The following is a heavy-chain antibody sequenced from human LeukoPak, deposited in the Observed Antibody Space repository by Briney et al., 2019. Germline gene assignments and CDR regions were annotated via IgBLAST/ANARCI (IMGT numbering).Heavy chain of an antibody. CDR3: GRAPPRSTTGGMDV. CDR2: INHSGST. D-gene: IGHD1-14*01. Sequence: PSETLSLNCAGYGGSFSGYYWSWLRQPPGQGLEWIGEINHSGSTNYNPSLKSRVTISVDTSKNQFSQKLSSVTAADTAVYYCGRAPPRSTTGGMDVWGQETTVTVSS. J-gene: IGHJ6*01. V-gene: IGHV4-34*01. CDR1: GGSFSGYY.